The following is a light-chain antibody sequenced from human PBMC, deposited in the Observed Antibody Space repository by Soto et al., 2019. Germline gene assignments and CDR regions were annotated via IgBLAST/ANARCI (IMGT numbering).Light chain of an antibody. J-gene: IGKJ1*01. Sequence: DIQMTQSPSSLSASVGDRVTITCRASQSISSYLNWYQQKPGKAPKLLIYAASSLQSGVPSRFSGSGSGTDFTFTISSLQPEDVATYYCQQSLSIPPTFGQGTKVDIK. CDR2: AAS. CDR1: QSISSY. CDR3: QQSLSIPPT. V-gene: IGKV1-39*01.